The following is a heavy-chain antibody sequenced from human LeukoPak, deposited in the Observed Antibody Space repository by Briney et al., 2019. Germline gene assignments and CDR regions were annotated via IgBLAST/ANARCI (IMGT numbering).Heavy chain of an antibody. CDR1: GGSFSGYY. CDR3: ARMTTARNYYYYGMDV. Sequence: SETLSLTCAVYGGSFSGYYWSWIRQPPGKGLEWIGEINHSGSTNYNPSLKSRVTISVDTSKNQFSLKLSSVTAADTAVYCCARMTTARNYYYYGMDVWGQGTTVTVSS. J-gene: IGHJ6*02. D-gene: IGHD4-17*01. V-gene: IGHV4-34*01. CDR2: INHSGST.